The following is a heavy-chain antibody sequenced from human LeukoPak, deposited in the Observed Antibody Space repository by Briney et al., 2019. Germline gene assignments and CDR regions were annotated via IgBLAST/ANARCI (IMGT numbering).Heavy chain of an antibody. D-gene: IGHD3-22*01. V-gene: IGHV4-39*07. J-gene: IGHJ4*02. Sequence: SETLSLTCTVSGGSITSSTYYWGWIRQPPGKGLEWIGSVYYTGSTDYNPSLKSRVTISVDTSKNQFSLKLSSVTAADTAVYYCARSYYYDSSGYYPGDWGQGTLVTVSS. CDR3: ARSYYYDSSGYYPGD. CDR2: VYYTGST. CDR1: GGSITSSTYY.